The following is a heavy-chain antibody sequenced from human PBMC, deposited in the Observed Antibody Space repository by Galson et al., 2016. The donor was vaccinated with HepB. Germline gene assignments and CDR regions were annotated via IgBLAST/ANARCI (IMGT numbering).Heavy chain of an antibody. V-gene: IGHV3-30*03. D-gene: IGHD2/OR15-2a*01. CDR1: GFTFSNSG. Sequence: SLRLSCAASGFTFSNSGMHWVRQAPGNGLEWVAADSMDGRRKLYTDSVTGRFTISSDNSNSMLFLQMSSLRAYDTVFYYCARRHEYCPPVGCSVDYWGQGTLVSVSS. J-gene: IGHJ4*02. CDR3: ARRHEYCPPVGCSVDY. CDR2: DSMDGRRK.